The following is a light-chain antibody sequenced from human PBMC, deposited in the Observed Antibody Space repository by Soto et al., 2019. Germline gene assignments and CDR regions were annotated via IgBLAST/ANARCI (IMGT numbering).Light chain of an antibody. CDR1: QTVSSRF. J-gene: IGKJ5*01. CDR2: GAS. CDR3: QQFGSSPPRIT. V-gene: IGKV3-20*01. Sequence: EIVLTQSPGTLSLSPGERATLSCRASQTVSSRFLAWYQQKPGQAPRLLIYGASSRATGIPDRFSGSGSGTDFTLTISRLEPEDFAVYYCQQFGSSPPRITFGQGTRLEIK.